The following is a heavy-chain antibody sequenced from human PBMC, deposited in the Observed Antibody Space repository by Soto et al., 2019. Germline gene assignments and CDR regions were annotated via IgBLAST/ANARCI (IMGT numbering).Heavy chain of an antibody. CDR3: ARDSTWGLGFFDF. J-gene: IGHJ4*02. CDR2: IHQSGST. D-gene: IGHD2-21*01. CDR1: GGYISTYY. Sequence: KASETLSLTCSVSGGYISTYYWSWIRQPPGKGLEWIGYIHQSGSTNYNPSLQSRVTISVDILKNQFSLKLSSVTAADTAIYYCARDSTWGLGFFDFWGQGALVTVSS. V-gene: IGHV4-59*01.